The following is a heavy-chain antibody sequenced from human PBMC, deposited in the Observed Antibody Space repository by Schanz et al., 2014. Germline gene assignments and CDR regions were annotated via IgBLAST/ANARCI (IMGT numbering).Heavy chain of an antibody. V-gene: IGHV3-66*01. CDR1: GFTFSDSW. CDR3: ARRYSGRYCFDY. Sequence: VQMVESGGGVVQPGGSLRLSCAASGFTFSDSWMHWVRQAPGKGLEWVSVIYSGGSTYYADSVKGRFTISRDNAKNSLSLQMDRLRDEDTAVYYCARRYSGRYCFDYWGQGTLVTVSS. J-gene: IGHJ4*02. CDR2: IYSGGST. D-gene: IGHD1-26*01.